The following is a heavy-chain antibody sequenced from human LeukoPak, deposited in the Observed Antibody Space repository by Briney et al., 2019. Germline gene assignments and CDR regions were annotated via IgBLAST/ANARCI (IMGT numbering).Heavy chain of an antibody. CDR2: INPNSGGT. D-gene: IGHD2-2*01. CDR3: ASGSSNRRGPYGMDV. Sequence: ASVKVSCEASGYTFIGYYMHWVRQAPGQGLEWMGWINPNSGGTNYAQKFQGWVTMTRDTSISTAYMELSRLRSDDTAVYYCASGSSNRRGPYGMDVWGQGTTVTVSS. J-gene: IGHJ6*02. V-gene: IGHV1-2*04. CDR1: GYTFIGYY.